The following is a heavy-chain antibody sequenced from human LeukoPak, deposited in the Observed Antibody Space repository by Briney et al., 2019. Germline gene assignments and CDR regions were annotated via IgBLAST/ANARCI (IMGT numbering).Heavy chain of an antibody. CDR3: AKYSGGWYSVGYFDY. Sequence: PGGSLRLSCAASGFTFSSYGMHRVRQAPGKGLEWVAFIRYDGSNKYYADSVKGRFTISRDNSKNTLYLQMNSLRAEDTAVYYCAKYSGGWYSVGYFDYWGQGTLVTVSS. CDR1: GFTFSSYG. CDR2: IRYDGSNK. D-gene: IGHD6-19*01. V-gene: IGHV3-30*02. J-gene: IGHJ4*02.